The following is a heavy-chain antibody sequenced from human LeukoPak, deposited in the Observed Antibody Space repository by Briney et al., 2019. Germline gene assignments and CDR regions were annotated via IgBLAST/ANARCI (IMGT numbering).Heavy chain of an antibody. CDR3: ARWVGAAGFDY. CDR1: GFIFSSYG. J-gene: IGHJ4*02. CDR2: IWYDGSNK. V-gene: IGHV3-33*01. D-gene: IGHD2-15*01. Sequence: GRSLRLSCAASGFIFSSYGMHWVRQAPGKGLEWVAVIWYDGSNKYYADSVKGRFSISRANSKNTLYLQMNSLRAEDTAVYYCARWVGAAGFDYWGQGTLVTVSS.